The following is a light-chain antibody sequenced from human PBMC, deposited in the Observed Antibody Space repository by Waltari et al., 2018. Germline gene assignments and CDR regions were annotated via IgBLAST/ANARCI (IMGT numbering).Light chain of an antibody. CDR1: SSDIGRYDI. CDR3: CSYAGSYIWV. J-gene: IGLJ3*02. CDR2: DVS. V-gene: IGLV2-23*02. Sequence: QSALTQPASVSGSPGQSVTISCTGASSDIGRYDIVSWYQHHRGNAPKLIICDVSKRPSAVSDRCSGSKPGDTASLTFSGLQFEDEADYYCCSYAGSYIWVFGGATRLTVL.